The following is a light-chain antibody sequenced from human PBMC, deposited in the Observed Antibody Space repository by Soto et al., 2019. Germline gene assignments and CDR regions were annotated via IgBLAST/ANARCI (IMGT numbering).Light chain of an antibody. CDR1: QSVGTW. CDR2: DAS. J-gene: IGKJ5*01. CDR3: QQSYSTPIT. Sequence: DIQMTQSPSTLSASVGDTITIACRASQSVGTWLAWYQQRPGQAPKLLIYDASTLESGVPSRFSGSGSGTDFTLTISSLQPEDFATYYCQQSYSTPITLGQGTRLEIK. V-gene: IGKV1-5*01.